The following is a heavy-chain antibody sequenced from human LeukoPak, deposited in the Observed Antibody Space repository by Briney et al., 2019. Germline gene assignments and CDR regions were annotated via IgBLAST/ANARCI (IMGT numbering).Heavy chain of an antibody. Sequence: GGSLRLSCAASGFTFSSYGMHWVRQAPGQGLEWMGWINPNSGGTNYAQKFQGRVTMTRDTSISTAYMELSRLRSDDTAVYYCARDQSDAFDIWGQGTMVTVSS. CDR3: ARDQSDAFDI. CDR2: INPNSGGT. V-gene: IGHV1-2*02. CDR1: GFTFSSYG. J-gene: IGHJ3*02.